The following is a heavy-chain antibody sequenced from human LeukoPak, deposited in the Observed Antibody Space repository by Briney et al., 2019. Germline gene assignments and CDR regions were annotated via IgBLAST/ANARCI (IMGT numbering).Heavy chain of an antibody. Sequence: ASVKVSCKASGYTFTSYYMHWVRQAPGQGLEWMGIINPSGGSTSYAQKFQGRVTMTRDTSTSTVYMELSSLRSEDTAVYYCARDQVRPARKAPQGPLDWFDPWGQGTLVTVSS. CDR2: INPSGGST. D-gene: IGHD3-10*01. V-gene: IGHV1-46*01. J-gene: IGHJ5*02. CDR3: ARDQVRPARKAPQGPLDWFDP. CDR1: GYTFTSYY.